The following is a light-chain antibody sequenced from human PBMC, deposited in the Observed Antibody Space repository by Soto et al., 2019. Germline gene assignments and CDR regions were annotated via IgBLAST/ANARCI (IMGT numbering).Light chain of an antibody. Sequence: DIPMTQSPSTLSASVGDRVTITCRASQSISSWLAWYQQKPGKAPKLLIYDASSLESGVPSRFSGSGSGTEFTLTISSLQPDDFATYYCQQYNSYSKTLGQGTKV. CDR2: DAS. CDR1: QSISSW. CDR3: QQYNSYSKT. J-gene: IGKJ1*01. V-gene: IGKV1-5*01.